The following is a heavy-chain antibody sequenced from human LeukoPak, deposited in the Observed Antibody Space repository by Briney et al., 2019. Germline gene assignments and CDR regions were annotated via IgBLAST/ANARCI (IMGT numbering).Heavy chain of an antibody. J-gene: IGHJ5*02. CDR1: RFDFTTSA. D-gene: IGHD2-15*01. CDR2: IISDGGAA. CDR3: ARGPHYRGGRFSWFDR. V-gene: IGHV3-23*01. Sequence: GSLPRSSAASRFDFTTSAMKWARPAPGDRRGWVSGIISDGGAAYYIDSVKGRFTNSRNNSKRTLYLQMNGLRAEDTAFYYCARGPHYRGGRFSWFDRWGQGTLVTVSS.